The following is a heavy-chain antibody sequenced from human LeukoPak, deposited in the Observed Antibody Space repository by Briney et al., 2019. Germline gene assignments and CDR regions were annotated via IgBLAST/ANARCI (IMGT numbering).Heavy chain of an antibody. D-gene: IGHD6-19*01. V-gene: IGHV3-21*01. Sequence: PGGSLRLSRAASGFTFSSYNMNWVRQAPGKGLEWVSTISTSSSYIYYADSVKGRFTISRDNGKNSLYLQMSSLRAEDTAVYYCARSKVAGTSDYWGQGTLVAVSS. CDR3: ARSKVAGTSDY. J-gene: IGHJ4*02. CDR2: ISTSSSYI. CDR1: GFTFSSYN.